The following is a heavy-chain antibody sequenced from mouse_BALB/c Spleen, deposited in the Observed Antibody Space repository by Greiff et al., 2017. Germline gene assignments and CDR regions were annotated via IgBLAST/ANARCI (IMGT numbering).Heavy chain of an antibody. Sequence: QVQLKQPGAELVKPGASVKLSCKASGYTFTSYWMHWVKQRPGQGLEWIGEINPSNGRTNYNEKFKSKATLTVDKSSSTAYMQLSSLTSEDSAVYYCARVRITTVVAPFDYWGQGTTLTVSS. CDR2: INPSNGRT. CDR1: GYTFTSYW. CDR3: ARVRITTVVAPFDY. V-gene: IGHV1S81*02. D-gene: IGHD1-1*01. J-gene: IGHJ2*01.